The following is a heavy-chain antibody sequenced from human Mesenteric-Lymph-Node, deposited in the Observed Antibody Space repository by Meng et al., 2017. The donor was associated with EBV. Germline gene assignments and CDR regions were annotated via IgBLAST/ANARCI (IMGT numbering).Heavy chain of an antibody. D-gene: IGHD1-26*01. J-gene: IGHJ4*02. CDR3: ARLDRWELLRGLVY. CDR1: DGSVSRGSYY. Sequence: QVHVQESGPGLVKPSETLSLTCTVSDGSVSRGSYYWSWIRQPPGKGLEWIGYIYYSGSTNYNPSLKSRVTISVDTSKNQFSLKLSSVTAADTAVYYCARLDRWELLRGLVYWGQGTLVTVSS. CDR2: IYYSGST. V-gene: IGHV4-61*01.